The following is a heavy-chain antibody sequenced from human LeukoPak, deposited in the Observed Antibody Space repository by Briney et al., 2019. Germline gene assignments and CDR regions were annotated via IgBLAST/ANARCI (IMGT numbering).Heavy chain of an antibody. CDR2: IYYSGST. J-gene: IGHJ4*02. CDR3: ARDNDFWSL. CDR1: GGSISSYY. Sequence: PSETLSLTCTVSGGSISSYYWSWIRQPPGKGLEWIGYIYYSGSTYYNPSLKSRVTMSVDTSKNQFSLKLSSVTAADTAVYYCARDNDFWSLWGQGTLVTVSS. V-gene: IGHV4-59*12. D-gene: IGHD3-3*01.